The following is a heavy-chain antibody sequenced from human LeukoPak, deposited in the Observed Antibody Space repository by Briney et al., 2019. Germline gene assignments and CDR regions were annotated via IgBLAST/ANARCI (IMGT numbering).Heavy chain of an antibody. CDR2: IYHSGST. Sequence: PSETLSLTCTVSGYSISSGYYWGWIRQPPGKGLEWIGSIYHSGSTYYNPSLKSRVTISVDTSKNQFSLNLNSVTASDTALYFCARDSGTGTHLWGQGILVTVAS. J-gene: IGHJ5*02. D-gene: IGHD3-10*01. V-gene: IGHV4-38-2*02. CDR3: ARDSGTGTHL. CDR1: GYSISSGYY.